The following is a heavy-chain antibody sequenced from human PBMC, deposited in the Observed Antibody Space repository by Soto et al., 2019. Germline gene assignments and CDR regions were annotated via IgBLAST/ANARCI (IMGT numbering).Heavy chain of an antibody. CDR3: ARSYYDSFGSYGRFDY. D-gene: IGHD3-22*01. J-gene: IGHJ4*02. Sequence: PGGSLRLSCVASGFTFSSYWMHWVRQVPGKGLVWVSRINGAGSSTNYADAVKGRFTISRDNAKNTLYLQMNSLGADDTAVYYCARSYYDSFGSYGRFDYWGQGTLVTVSS. CDR2: INGAGSST. V-gene: IGHV3-74*01. CDR1: GFTFSSYW.